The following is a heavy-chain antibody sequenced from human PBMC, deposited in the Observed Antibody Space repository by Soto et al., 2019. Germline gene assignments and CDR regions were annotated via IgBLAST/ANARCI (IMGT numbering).Heavy chain of an antibody. CDR1: GYSFSDYG. Sequence: QVQLVQSEGEVKKPGASVKVSCKTSGYSFSDYGVSWVRQAPGQGLEWWXWMNTANGNTKYDQKFQGRVTLTADPXXXXXXXXXXXXXXXXXXXXXXXXXXXXXXNXGXXTLXTVSS. J-gene: IGHJ4*02. CDR3: XXXXXXXXN. V-gene: IGHV1-18*01. CDR2: MNTANGNT.